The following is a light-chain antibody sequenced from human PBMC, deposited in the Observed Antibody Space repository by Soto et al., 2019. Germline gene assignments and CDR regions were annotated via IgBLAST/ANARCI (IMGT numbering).Light chain of an antibody. Sequence: DIQMTQSPSTLSASVGDRVTITCRASQIIYNWLAWYQQKPGKAPKLLISGASTLEGGAPSRISGSGSGTEFTLTISSLQPDDFATYYCQQYTSYPWTFGQGTKVDIK. CDR3: QQYTSYPWT. CDR1: QIIYNW. CDR2: GAS. V-gene: IGKV1-5*01. J-gene: IGKJ1*01.